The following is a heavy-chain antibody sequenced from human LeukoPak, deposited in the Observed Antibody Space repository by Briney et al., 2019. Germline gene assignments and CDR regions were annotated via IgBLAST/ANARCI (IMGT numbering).Heavy chain of an antibody. CDR1: GFTFSSYG. D-gene: IGHD6-19*01. Sequence: GGSLRLSCAASGFTFSSYGMHWVRQAPGKGLEGVAVIWYDGSNKYYADSVKGRFTISRDNSKNTLYLQMNSLRAEDTAVYYCARDGAYSSGCKGDFDYWGQGTLVTVSS. CDR2: IWYDGSNK. J-gene: IGHJ4*02. CDR3: ARDGAYSSGCKGDFDY. V-gene: IGHV3-33*01.